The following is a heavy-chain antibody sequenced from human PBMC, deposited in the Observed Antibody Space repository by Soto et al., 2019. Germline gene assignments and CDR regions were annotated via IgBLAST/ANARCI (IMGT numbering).Heavy chain of an antibody. CDR2: ISGSGGST. V-gene: IGHV3-23*01. CDR3: AKEFGDYDFWSGYPESFDY. J-gene: IGHJ4*02. D-gene: IGHD3-3*01. CDR1: GFTFSSYA. Sequence: GGSLRLSCAASGFTFSSYAMSWVRQAPGKGLEWVSAISGSGGSTYYADSVKGRFTISRDNSKNTLYLQMNSLRAEDTAVYYCAKEFGDYDFWSGYPESFDYWGQGTLVTVSS.